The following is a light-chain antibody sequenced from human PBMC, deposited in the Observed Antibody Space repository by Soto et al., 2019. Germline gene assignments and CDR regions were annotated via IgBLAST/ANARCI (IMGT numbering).Light chain of an antibody. V-gene: IGKV3-15*01. CDR2: ATS. CDR1: QGVSSN. Sequence: EILMTQSPSTLSVSPGERATLSCMASQGVSSNLAWYQQKPGQAPRLLISATSTRATGIPARFSGRGSGTKFTLTISSLQPEDFATYYCHQFNNWPRTFGQGTKVDI. J-gene: IGKJ1*01. CDR3: HQFNNWPRT.